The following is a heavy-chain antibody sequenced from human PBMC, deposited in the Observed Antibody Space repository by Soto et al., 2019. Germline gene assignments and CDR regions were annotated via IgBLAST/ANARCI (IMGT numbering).Heavy chain of an antibody. V-gene: IGHV4-30-2*01. CDR2: IYHSGST. CDR1: GGSISSGGFS. D-gene: IGHD2-2*01. CDR3: ARVPDR. J-gene: IGHJ5*02. Sequence: SETLSLTCAVSGGSISSGGFSWSWIRQPPGKGLECIGYIYHSGSTYYNPSLKSRVTISVDRSKNQFSLKLSSVTAADTAVYYCARVPDRWGQGTLVTVSS.